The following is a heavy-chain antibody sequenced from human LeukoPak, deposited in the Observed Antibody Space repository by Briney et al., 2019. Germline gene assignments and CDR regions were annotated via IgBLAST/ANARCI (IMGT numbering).Heavy chain of an antibody. CDR1: GGSISSYY. D-gene: IGHD3-10*01. CDR2: IYYSGST. V-gene: IGHV4-59*01. J-gene: IGHJ4*02. CDR3: AKETWIGEPSPYDY. Sequence: SETLSLTCTVSGGSISSYYWSWIRQPPGKGLEWIGYIYYSGSTNYNPSLKSRVTISVDTSKNQFSLKLSSVTAADTAVYYCAKETWIGEPSPYDYWGQGTLVTVSS.